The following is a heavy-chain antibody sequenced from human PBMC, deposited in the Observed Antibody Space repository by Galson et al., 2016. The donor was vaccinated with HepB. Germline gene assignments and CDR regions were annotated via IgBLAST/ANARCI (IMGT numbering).Heavy chain of an antibody. CDR2: IYNSGIT. J-gene: IGHJ4*02. V-gene: IGHV4-31*03. CDR1: GDSISNGGFY. Sequence: LSLTCTVSGDSISNGGFYWNWIRQLPGKAPEWIGYIYNSGITYYIPSLKSRLTMSVDTSKNQLSLKLTSLTAADTAVYYCARGYYDFWNGSSGGYFFDYWGQGTLVTVSS. CDR3: ARGYYDFWNGSSGGYFFDY. D-gene: IGHD3-3*01.